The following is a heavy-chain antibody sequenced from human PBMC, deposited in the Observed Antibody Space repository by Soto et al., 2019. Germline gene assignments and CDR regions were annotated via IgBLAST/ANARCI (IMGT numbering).Heavy chain of an antibody. V-gene: IGHV3-33*01. CDR1: GFTFSSHG. CDR2: MWHDGSNA. CDR3: ARNAYCSGGTCNGRVYFDY. Sequence: GGSLRLSCAASGFTFSSHGLHWIRQAPGEGLEWVAVMWHDGSNAYYADSVKGRFTISRDNSKNTLYLQMNSLRAEDTAVYYCARNAYCSGGTCNGRVYFDYWGQGTLVTVSS. J-gene: IGHJ4*02. D-gene: IGHD2-15*01.